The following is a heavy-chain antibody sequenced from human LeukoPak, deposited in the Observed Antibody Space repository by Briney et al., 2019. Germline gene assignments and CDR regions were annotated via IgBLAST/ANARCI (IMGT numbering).Heavy chain of an antibody. CDR1: GYSISSGYY. D-gene: IGHD3-10*01. J-gene: IGHJ4*02. V-gene: IGHV4-38-2*02. Sequence: SETLSLTCAVSGYSISSGYYWGWIRQPPGKGLEWIGSIYHSGSTYYNPSLKSRVTISVDTSKNQFSLKLSSVTAADTAVYYCAREFDYYGSGSDNPRHFDYWGQGTLVTVSS. CDR2: IYHSGST. CDR3: AREFDYYGSGSDNPRHFDY.